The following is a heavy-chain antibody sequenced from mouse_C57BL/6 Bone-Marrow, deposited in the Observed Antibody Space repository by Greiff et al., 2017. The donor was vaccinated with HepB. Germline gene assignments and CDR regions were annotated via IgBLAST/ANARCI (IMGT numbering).Heavy chain of an antibody. CDR1: GFTFSDAW. Sequence: EVMLVESGGGLVQPGGSMKLSCAASGFTFSDAWMDWVRQSPEKGLEWVAEIRNKANNHATYYAESVKGRFTISRDDSKSSVYLQMNSLRAEDTGIYYCSLRVTTNWYFDVWGTGTTVTVSS. CDR3: SLRVTTNWYFDV. J-gene: IGHJ1*03. CDR2: IRNKANNHAT. V-gene: IGHV6-6*01. D-gene: IGHD2-2*01.